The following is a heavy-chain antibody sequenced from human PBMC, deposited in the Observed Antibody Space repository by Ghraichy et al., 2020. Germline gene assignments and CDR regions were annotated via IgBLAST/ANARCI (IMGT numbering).Heavy chain of an antibody. CDR3: ARRVYRVTAMATYDAFDI. J-gene: IGHJ3*02. CDR2: IYPGDSDT. D-gene: IGHD5-18*01. Sequence: GESLNISCKGSGYSFTSYWIGWVRQMPGKGLEWMGIIYPGDSDTRYSPSFQGQVTISADKSISTAYLQWSSLKASDTAMYYCARRVYRVTAMATYDAFDIWGQGTMVTVSS. CDR1: GYSFTSYW. V-gene: IGHV5-51*01.